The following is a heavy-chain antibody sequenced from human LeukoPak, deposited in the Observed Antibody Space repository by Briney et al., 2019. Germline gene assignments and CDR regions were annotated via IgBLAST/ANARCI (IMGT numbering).Heavy chain of an antibody. D-gene: IGHD2-2*01. Sequence: SGTLSLTCAVSGGSISSSNWWSWVRQPPGKGLEWIGEICHSGSTCYNPSLKSRVTISVDRSKSQFSLKLSSVTAADTAVYYCARDTRSSTSTQSYWGQGTLVTVSS. V-gene: IGHV4-4*02. CDR2: ICHSGST. CDR3: ARDTRSSTSTQSY. CDR1: GGSISSSNW. J-gene: IGHJ4*02.